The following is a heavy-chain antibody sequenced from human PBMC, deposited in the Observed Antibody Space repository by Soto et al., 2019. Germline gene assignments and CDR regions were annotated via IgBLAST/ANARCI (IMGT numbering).Heavy chain of an antibody. V-gene: IGHV4-34*01. CDR1: GGSFSGYY. Sequence: SETLSLTCAVYGGSFSGYYWSWIRQPPGKGLEWIGEINHSGSTNYNPSLKSRVTISVDTSKNQFSLKLSSVTAADTAVYYCARGRGARLWFGELLGPYYFDYWGQGTLVTVSS. CDR2: INHSGST. CDR3: ARGRGARLWFGELLGPYYFDY. J-gene: IGHJ4*02. D-gene: IGHD3-10*01.